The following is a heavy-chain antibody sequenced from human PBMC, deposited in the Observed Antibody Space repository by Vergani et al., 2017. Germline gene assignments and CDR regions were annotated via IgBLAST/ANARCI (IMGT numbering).Heavy chain of an antibody. D-gene: IGHD3-3*01. CDR1: GYSITNYW. CDR3: AKTHDXSSLYSSYNWFDP. V-gene: IGHV5-51*03. Sequence: EVQLVQSGAEVKKPGESLKISCQGSGYSITNYWIAWVRQRPGKGLEWMGIIYAGDSDVRYSPSFQGQVTMSVDKSLSTAYLQWSSLNASDTATYYCAKTHDXSSLYSSYNWFDPWVQGTQVTVSS. J-gene: IGHJ5*02. CDR2: IYAGDSDV.